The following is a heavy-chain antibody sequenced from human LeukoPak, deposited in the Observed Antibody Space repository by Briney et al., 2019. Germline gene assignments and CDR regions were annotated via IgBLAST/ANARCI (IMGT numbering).Heavy chain of an antibody. CDR3: AKDVADSGYHFYGMDV. Sequence: PGGSLRLSCAASGVTFSSYGMHWVRHAPGKGLEWGAVISYDGGNKYYADSVKGRFTISRDNSKNTLYLQMNSLRAEDTAVYYCAKDVADSGYHFYGMDVWGQGNTVTVSS. V-gene: IGHV3-30*18. CDR1: GVTFSSYG. D-gene: IGHD1-26*01. J-gene: IGHJ6*02. CDR2: ISYDGGNK.